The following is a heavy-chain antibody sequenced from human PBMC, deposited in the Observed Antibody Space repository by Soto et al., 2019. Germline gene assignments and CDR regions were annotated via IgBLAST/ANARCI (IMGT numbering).Heavy chain of an antibody. CDR2: IYYTGNT. V-gene: IGHV4-31*03. Sequence: QVQLQESGPGLVKPSQTLSLTCTVSGVSINTGGRFWSWVRQHPGKGLEWIGYIYYTGNTDYNPSLRSRLTFSVDTPKXXXXXXXXXXXXXXXXXXXXXXXXXXXXXXGYWYFDLWGRGTLVTVSS. J-gene: IGHJ2*01. CDR1: GVSINTGGRF. CDR3: XXXXXXXXXXXGYWYFDL.